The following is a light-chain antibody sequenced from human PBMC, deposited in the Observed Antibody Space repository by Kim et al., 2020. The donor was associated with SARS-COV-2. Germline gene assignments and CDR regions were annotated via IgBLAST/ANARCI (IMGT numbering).Light chain of an antibody. V-gene: IGKV3-20*01. CDR1: QSVRSSY. CDR2: GAA. J-gene: IGKJ2*01. CDR3: QQYGSSFT. Sequence: ESVLTQSPGTLSLSPGERATLSCRASQSVRSSYVAWYQQKPGQAPRLLIYGAANRATGIPDRFSGSGSGTDFSLTISRLEPEDFAVYYCQQYGSSFTFGQGTKLGD.